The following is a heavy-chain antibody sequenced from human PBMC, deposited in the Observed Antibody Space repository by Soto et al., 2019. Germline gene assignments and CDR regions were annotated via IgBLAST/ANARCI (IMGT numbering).Heavy chain of an antibody. CDR2: INPNSGGT. J-gene: IGHJ4*02. V-gene: IGHV1-2*02. CDR1: GYTFTGYY. D-gene: IGHD2-21*02. CDR3: SSTLFFCGGDCYFDY. Sequence: ASVKVSCKASGYTFTGYYMHWVRQAPGQGLEWMGWINPNSGGTNYAQKFQGRVTMTRDTSISTAYMELSRLRSDDTAVYYCSSTLFFCGGDCYFDYWGQGTLVTVSS.